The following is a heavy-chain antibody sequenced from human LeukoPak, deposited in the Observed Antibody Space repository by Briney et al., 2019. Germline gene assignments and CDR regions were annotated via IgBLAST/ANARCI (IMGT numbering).Heavy chain of an antibody. J-gene: IGHJ5*02. CDR1: GGSFSGYY. CDR2: IYHSGTT. D-gene: IGHD4-11*01. CDR3: ARGRDYSNSLAGWFDP. Sequence: SETLSLTCAVYGGSFSGYYWSWIRQPPGKGLEWIGEIYHSGTTNYNPSLKSRVTISVDTSKNQFSLKLNSVTAADTAVYYCARGRDYSNSLAGWFDPWGQGTLVTVSS. V-gene: IGHV4-34*01.